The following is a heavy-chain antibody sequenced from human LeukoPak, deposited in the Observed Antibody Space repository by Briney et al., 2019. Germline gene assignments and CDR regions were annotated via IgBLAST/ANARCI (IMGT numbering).Heavy chain of an antibody. Sequence: GASVKVSCKASGYIFTSYGISWVRQAPGQGLEWMGWISTYTGNTNYAQKLQGRVTMTTDTSTSTAYMELRSLRSDDTAVYYCARALAGDRGAFDIWGQGTMVTVSS. J-gene: IGHJ3*02. V-gene: IGHV1-18*01. CDR2: ISTYTGNT. CDR1: GYIFTSYG. D-gene: IGHD6-13*01. CDR3: ARALAGDRGAFDI.